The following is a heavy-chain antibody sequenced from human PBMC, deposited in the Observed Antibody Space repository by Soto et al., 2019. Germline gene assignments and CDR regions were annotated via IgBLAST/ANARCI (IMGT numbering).Heavy chain of an antibody. V-gene: IGHV3-7*01. D-gene: IGHD5-18*01. CDR1: GFTFSSYW. J-gene: IGHJ4*02. CDR2: RKQDGSEK. CDR3: ARDGRLWDY. Sequence: EVQLVESGGGLVQPGGSLRLSCAASGFTFSSYWMSWVRQAPGKGLEWVANRKQDGSEKDYVDSVKGRFTISRDNAKNSLYLQMNSLGAEDTAVYYCARDGRLWDYWGQGTLVTVSS.